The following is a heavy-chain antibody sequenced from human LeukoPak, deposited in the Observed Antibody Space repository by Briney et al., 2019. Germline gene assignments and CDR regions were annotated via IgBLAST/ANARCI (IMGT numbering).Heavy chain of an antibody. Sequence: GGSLRLSCAASGFTFSSYGMSWVRQAPGKGLEWVSYISSSSSTIYYADSVKGRFTISRDNAKNSLYLQMNSLRDEDTAVYYCARDYVWGSYRPYDYWGQGTLVTVSS. CDR1: GFTFSSYG. V-gene: IGHV3-48*02. J-gene: IGHJ4*02. D-gene: IGHD3-16*02. CDR3: ARDYVWGSYRPYDY. CDR2: ISSSSSTI.